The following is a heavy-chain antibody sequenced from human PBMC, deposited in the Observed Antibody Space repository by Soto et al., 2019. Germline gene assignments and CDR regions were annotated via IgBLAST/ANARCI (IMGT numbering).Heavy chain of an antibody. Sequence: PGGSLRLSCAASGLTFSNYAMSWVRQAPGKGLEWVSAISDNGGTTYYADSVKGRFTISRDNSKNTLHLQMNSLRVEDTAVYYCARGAARRITIFGVVSNWFDPWGQGTLVTVSS. V-gene: IGHV3-23*01. CDR3: ARGAARRITIFGVVSNWFDP. J-gene: IGHJ5*02. CDR2: ISDNGGTT. D-gene: IGHD3-3*01. CDR1: GLTFSNYA.